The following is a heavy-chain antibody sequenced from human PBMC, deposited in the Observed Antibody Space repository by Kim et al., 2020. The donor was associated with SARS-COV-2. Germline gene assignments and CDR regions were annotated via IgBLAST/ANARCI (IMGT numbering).Heavy chain of an antibody. CDR3: ARGTGYSYLSYFDY. J-gene: IGHJ4*02. Sequence: GGSLRLSCATSGFTFSDYGMHWVRQAPGKGLEWVAVISYDGSNVYYADSVKGRFTISRDSSKNTLHLLLDSLTIDDTSVYYCARGTGYSYLSYFDYLDQG. D-gene: IGHD3-16*02. CDR1: GFTFSDYG. CDR2: ISYDGSNV. V-gene: IGHV3-30*03.